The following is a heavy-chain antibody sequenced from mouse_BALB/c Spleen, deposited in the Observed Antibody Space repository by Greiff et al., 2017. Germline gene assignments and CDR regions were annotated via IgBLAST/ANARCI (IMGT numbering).Heavy chain of an antibody. CDR2: IYPGDGDT. D-gene: IGHD1-2*01. V-gene: IGHV1-82*01. CDR3: ARWFHYYGPDAMDY. J-gene: IGHJ4*01. CDR1: GYAFSSSW. Sequence: QVQLQQSGPELVKPGASVKISCKASGYAFSSSWMNWVKQRPGQGLEWIGRIYPGDGDTNYNGKFKGKATLTADKSSSTAYMQLSSLTSVDSAVYFCARWFHYYGPDAMDYWGQGTSVTVSS.